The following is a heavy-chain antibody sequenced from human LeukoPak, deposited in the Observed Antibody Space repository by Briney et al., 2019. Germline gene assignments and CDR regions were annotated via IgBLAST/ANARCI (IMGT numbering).Heavy chain of an antibody. V-gene: IGHV3-23*01. J-gene: IGHJ4*02. CDR1: GFTVSSNY. Sequence: GGSLRLSCAASGFTVSSNYMSWVRQAPGKGLEWVSSVSGSGRNTFYPDSVEGRFTISRDNSKNTVYLQMNSLRADDTAVYYCVKSRRVGASQRGLFDYWGQGTLVTVSP. CDR2: VSGSGRNT. CDR3: VKSRRVGASQRGLFDY. D-gene: IGHD1-26*01.